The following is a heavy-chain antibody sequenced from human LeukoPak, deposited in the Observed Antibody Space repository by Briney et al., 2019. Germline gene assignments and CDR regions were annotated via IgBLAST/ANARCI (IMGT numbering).Heavy chain of an antibody. CDR2: INPNSGGT. V-gene: IGHV1-2*02. CDR1: GYTFTGYC. Sequence: ASVKVSCKASGYTFTGYCMHWVRQAPGQGLEWMGWINPNSGGTNYAQKFQGRVTMTRDTSISTAYMELSRLRSDDTAVYYCARDRETAAGWDYYYYMDVWGKGTTVTISS. CDR3: ARDRETAAGWDYYYYMDV. J-gene: IGHJ6*03. D-gene: IGHD6-13*01.